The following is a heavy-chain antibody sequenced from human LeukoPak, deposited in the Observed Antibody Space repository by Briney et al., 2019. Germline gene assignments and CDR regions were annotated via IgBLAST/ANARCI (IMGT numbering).Heavy chain of an antibody. D-gene: IGHD3-22*01. Sequence: PGTSLRLSCAASGFAFSNYGMHWVRQAPGKGLEWVAVISYDGSNKYYADSVKGRFTISRDNSKNTLYLQMNSLRAEDTAVYYCNYYDSSGSFDYWGQGTLVTVSS. V-gene: IGHV3-30*04. CDR2: ISYDGSNK. CDR3: NYYDSSGSFDY. J-gene: IGHJ4*02. CDR1: GFAFSNYG.